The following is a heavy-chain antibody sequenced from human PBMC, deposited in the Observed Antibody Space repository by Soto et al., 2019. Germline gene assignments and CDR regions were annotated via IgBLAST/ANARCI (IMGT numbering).Heavy chain of an antibody. Sequence: QVQLVQSGAEVKKPGASVKVSCKASGYTFTSYDINWVRQATGQGLEWMGWMNPNSGNTGYAQKFQGRVTMTRNTSLSTAYMELGSLKSEDTALYSWAGGGVRFLDGLPPAGFDPWGQETLVTVSS. D-gene: IGHD3-3*01. CDR1: GYTFTSYD. J-gene: IGHJ5*02. CDR2: MNPNSGNT. V-gene: IGHV1-8*01. CDR3: AGGGVRFLDGLPPAGFDP.